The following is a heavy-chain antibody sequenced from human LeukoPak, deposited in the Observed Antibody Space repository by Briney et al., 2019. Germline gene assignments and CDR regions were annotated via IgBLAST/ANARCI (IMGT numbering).Heavy chain of an antibody. CDR1: GFTFSSYG. Sequence: GGSLRLSCAASGFTFSSYGMHWVRQAPGKGLEWVAVIWYDGSNKYYAGSVKGRFTISRDNSKNTLYLQMNSLRAEDTAVYYCAKDHNWNYSTMDVWGKGTTVTVSS. D-gene: IGHD1-7*01. CDR2: IWYDGSNK. V-gene: IGHV3-33*06. J-gene: IGHJ6*03. CDR3: AKDHNWNYSTMDV.